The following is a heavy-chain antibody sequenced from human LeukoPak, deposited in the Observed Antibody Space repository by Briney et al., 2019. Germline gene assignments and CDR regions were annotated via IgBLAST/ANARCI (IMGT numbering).Heavy chain of an antibody. J-gene: IGHJ5*02. D-gene: IGHD2-15*01. CDR3: ARRGGHSWDVGNWFDP. CDR1: GESIRSTTF. Sequence: PSETLSLTCSVSGESIRSTTFWGWIRQSPGMALEWIASTSHAGISYYNPSLSSRVTVSADPSKNQFSLRLSSVTAADTAVYYCARRGGHSWDVGNWFDPWGQGTPVTVSS. V-gene: IGHV4-39*01. CDR2: TSHAGIS.